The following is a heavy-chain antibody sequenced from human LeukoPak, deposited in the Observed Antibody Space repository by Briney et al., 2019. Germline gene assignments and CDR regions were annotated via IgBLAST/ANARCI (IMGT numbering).Heavy chain of an antibody. CDR1: GGSISSGGFY. V-gene: IGHV4-30-2*01. CDR3: ARVLQQPGAHKSFDY. D-gene: IGHD6-13*01. CDR2: IYQSGRT. Sequence: PSQTLSLTCTVSGGSISSGGFYWSWIRQPPGKGLEWIGNIYQSGRTNYNPSLKSRVTISLDRSKNQFSLKLSSVTAADTAVYYCARVLQQPGAHKSFDYWGQGTLVTVSS. J-gene: IGHJ4*02.